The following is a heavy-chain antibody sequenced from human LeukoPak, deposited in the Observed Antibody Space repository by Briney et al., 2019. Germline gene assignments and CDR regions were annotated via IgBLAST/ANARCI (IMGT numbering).Heavy chain of an antibody. D-gene: IGHD6-19*01. CDR3: ARDRDSSGLYGGADL. CDR2: ISSTNGHT. J-gene: IGHJ5*02. Sequence: PGGSLRLSCAASGFTFSNAWMSWVRQAPGKGLEWVSYISSTNGHTYYADSVNGRFTISRDTAKNSLYLQMNSLRVEDTAIYFCARDRDSSGLYGGADLWGQGVLVTVSA. CDR1: GFTFSNAW. V-gene: IGHV3-21*03.